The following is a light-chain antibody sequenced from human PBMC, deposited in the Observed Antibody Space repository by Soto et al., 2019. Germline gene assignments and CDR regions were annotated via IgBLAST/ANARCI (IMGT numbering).Light chain of an antibody. CDR3: QKYNNWPRET. CDR2: GAS. V-gene: IGKV3-15*01. J-gene: IGKJ1*01. CDR1: QSVSSN. Sequence: EIVMTQSPATLSVSPGERATLSCRASQSVSSNLAWYQQKPGQAPRLLIYGASTRATGIPARFSGSGSGTEFTLTISSLQSEDFAIYYCQKYNNWPRETFGQGTKVEFK.